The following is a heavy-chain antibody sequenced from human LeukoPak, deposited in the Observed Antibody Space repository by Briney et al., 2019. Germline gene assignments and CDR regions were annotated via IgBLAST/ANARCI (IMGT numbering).Heavy chain of an antibody. CDR1: GFTFSSYS. D-gene: IGHD3-3*01. J-gene: IGHJ4*02. CDR2: ISSSSSYI. CDR3: AKGNYDFWSGYPGLSYFDY. V-gene: IGHV3-21*01. Sequence: GGSLRLSCAASGFTFSSYSMNRVRQAPGKGLEWVSSISSSSSYIYYADSVKGRFTISRDNAKNSLYLQMNSLRAEDTAVYYCAKGNYDFWSGYPGLSYFDYWGQGTLVTVSS.